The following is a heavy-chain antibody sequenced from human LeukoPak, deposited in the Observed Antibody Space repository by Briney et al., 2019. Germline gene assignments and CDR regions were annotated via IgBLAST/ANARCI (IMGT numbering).Heavy chain of an antibody. Sequence: ASVKVSCKASGYTFTSYDINWVRQATGQGLEWMGWMNPNSGNTGYAQKFQGRVTITRNTSISTAYMELSSLRSEDTAVYYCAASIDYSNRNWFDPWGQGTLVTVSS. CDR3: AASIDYSNRNWFDP. V-gene: IGHV1-8*03. D-gene: IGHD4-11*01. CDR2: MNPNSGNT. J-gene: IGHJ5*02. CDR1: GYTFTSYD.